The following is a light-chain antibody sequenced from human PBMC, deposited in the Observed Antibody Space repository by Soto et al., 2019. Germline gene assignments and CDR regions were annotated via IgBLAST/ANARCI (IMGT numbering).Light chain of an antibody. CDR1: SSDVGGYNY. J-gene: IGLJ2*01. CDR3: SSYTSSSTLVV. Sequence: QSALTQPASVSGSPGQSITISCTGTSSDVGGYNYVSWYQQHPGKAPKLMIYDVSNRPSGVSNRFSGSKSGNTASLTISGLQAEDEADYYCSSYTSSSTLVVFCGGTKLTLL. CDR2: DVS. V-gene: IGLV2-14*01.